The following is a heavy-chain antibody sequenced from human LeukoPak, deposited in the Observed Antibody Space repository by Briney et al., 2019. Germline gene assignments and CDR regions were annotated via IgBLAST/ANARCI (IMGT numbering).Heavy chain of an antibody. CDR2: ISGSGGST. Sequence: PGGSLRLSCAASGFTFSSYGMSWVRQAPGKGLEWVSAISGSGGSTYYADSVKGRFTISRDNSKNTLYLQMNSLRAEDTAVYYCAKDYDILTGYYLGYYFDYWGQGTLVTVSS. J-gene: IGHJ4*02. CDR1: GFTFSSYG. V-gene: IGHV3-23*01. CDR3: AKDYDILTGYYLGYYFDY. D-gene: IGHD3-9*01.